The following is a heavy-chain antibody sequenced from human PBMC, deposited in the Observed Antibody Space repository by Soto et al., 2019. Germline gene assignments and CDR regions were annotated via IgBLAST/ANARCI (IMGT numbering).Heavy chain of an antibody. V-gene: IGHV4-59*01. CDR1: GGSISSYY. D-gene: IGHD6-13*01. CDR2: IYYSGST. Sequence: SETLSLTCTVSGGSISSYYWSWIRQPPGKGLEWIGYIYYSGSTNYNPSLKSRVTISVDTSKNQFSLKLSSVTAADTAVYYCARGTGYSSSWLDYWGQGTLVTVSS. CDR3: ARGTGYSSSWLDY. J-gene: IGHJ4*02.